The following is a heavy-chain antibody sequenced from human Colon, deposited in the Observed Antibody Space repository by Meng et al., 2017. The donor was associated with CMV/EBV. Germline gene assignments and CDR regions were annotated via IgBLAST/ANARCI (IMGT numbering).Heavy chain of an antibody. D-gene: IGHD6-19*01. Sequence: SETLSLTCTVSGGSIANYYWSWIRQSPGKGLEWIGYIYNSGTRYNPSSGKTNYNPSLKGRVTISVAPSTNQFSLALGSVPAADTAVYPCASVGSSGCELSFWGRGTLVTVSS. V-gene: IGHV4-59*01. J-gene: IGHJ4*02. CDR1: GGSIANYY. CDR3: ASVGSSGCELSF. CDR2: IYNSGTRYNPSSGKT.